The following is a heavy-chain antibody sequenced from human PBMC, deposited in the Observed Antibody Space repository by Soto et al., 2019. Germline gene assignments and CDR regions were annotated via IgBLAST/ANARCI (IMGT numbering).Heavy chain of an antibody. CDR3: AAHTSTRVDF. D-gene: IGHD1-26*01. V-gene: IGHV1-58*01. CDR1: GFTFNSSA. Sequence: SVKVSCKASGFTFNSSAVQWVRQARGQRLEWIGWIVVGSGNTNYAQKFQERVTITRDMSTSTAYMELSSLRSEDTAVYYCAAHTSTRVDFWGQGTLVTVSS. CDR2: IVVGSGNT. J-gene: IGHJ4*02.